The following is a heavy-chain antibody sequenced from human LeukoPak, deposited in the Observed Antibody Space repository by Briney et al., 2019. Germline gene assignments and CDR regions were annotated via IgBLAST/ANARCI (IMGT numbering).Heavy chain of an antibody. V-gene: IGHV4-61*01. CDR2: IYYSAGA. J-gene: IGHJ4*02. D-gene: IGHD3-10*01. Sequence: SETLSLTCTVSGGSVSSGTYYWSWSRQHPGKGLTLIGYIYYSAGANYNPSLKSRVTISVATSKNQFSLKLTSVTAADTAVYYCARVRLSDSYGSGSYYFDYWGQGTLVTVSS. CDR3: ARVRLSDSYGSGSYYFDY. CDR1: GGSVSSGTYY.